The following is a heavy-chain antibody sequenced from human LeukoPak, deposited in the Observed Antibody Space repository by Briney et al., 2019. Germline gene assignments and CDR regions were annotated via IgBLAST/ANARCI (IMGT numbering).Heavy chain of an antibody. CDR1: EFTFSSYE. CDR3: ATEAVYSYGYCFDY. CDR2: ISSSGSTK. V-gene: IGHV3-48*03. Sequence: GGSLRLSCAASEFTFSSYEMNWVRQAPGKGLEWVSYISSSGSTKYYADSVKGRFTISRDNAKNSLYLQMNSLRAEDTGVYYCATEAVYSYGYCFDYWGQGTLVTVSS. J-gene: IGHJ4*02. D-gene: IGHD5-18*01.